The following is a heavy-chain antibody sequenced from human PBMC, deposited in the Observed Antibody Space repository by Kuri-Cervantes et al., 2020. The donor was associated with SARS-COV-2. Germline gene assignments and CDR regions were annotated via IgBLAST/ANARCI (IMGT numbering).Heavy chain of an antibody. D-gene: IGHD1-26*01. CDR2: IYYSGST. Sequence: SETLSLTCTVSGGSISSYYWSWIRQPPGKGLEWIGYIYYSGSTNYNPSLKSRVTISVDTSKNQFSLKLSSVTAADTAVYYCASQGVGAHRGQDYWGQRTLVTVSS. CDR1: GGSISSYY. CDR3: ASQGVGAHRGQDY. J-gene: IGHJ4*02. V-gene: IGHV4-59*12.